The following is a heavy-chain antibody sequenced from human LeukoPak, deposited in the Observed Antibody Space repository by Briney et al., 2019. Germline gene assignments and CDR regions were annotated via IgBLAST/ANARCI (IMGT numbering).Heavy chain of an antibody. J-gene: IGHJ4*02. V-gene: IGHV3-23*01. D-gene: IGHD2-15*01. Sequence: PGGSLRLSCAASGFTFSSYAMSWVRQAPGKGLEWVSAISGSGGSTYYADSVEGRFTISRDNSKNTLYLQMNSLRAEDTAVYYCAKDLRWQLAFDYWGQGTLVTVSS. CDR2: ISGSGGST. CDR3: AKDLRWQLAFDY. CDR1: GFTFSSYA.